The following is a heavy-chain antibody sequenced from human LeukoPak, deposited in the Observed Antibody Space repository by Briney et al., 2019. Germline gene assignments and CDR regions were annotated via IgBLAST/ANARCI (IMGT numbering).Heavy chain of an antibody. J-gene: IGHJ3*02. CDR2: IYCSEST. V-gene: IGHV4-59*08. Sequence: PSETLSLTCTVSSGSISNYYWSWIRQPPGKGLEWIGYIYCSESTKYNPSLKSRLTISVDTSKNQFSLRLTSVTAADTAVYYCARHISGATKELSAFDIWGQGTMVNVSS. CDR1: SGSISNYY. CDR3: ARHISGATKELSAFDI. D-gene: IGHD1-20*01.